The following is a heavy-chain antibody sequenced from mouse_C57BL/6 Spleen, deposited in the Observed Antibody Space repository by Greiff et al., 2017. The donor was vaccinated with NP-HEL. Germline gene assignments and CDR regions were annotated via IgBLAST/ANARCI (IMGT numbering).Heavy chain of an antibody. Sequence: QVQLQQPGAELVKPGASVKMSCKASGYTFTSYWITWVKQRPGQGLEWIGDIYPGSGSTNYNEKFKSKATLTVDTSSSTAYMQLSSLTSEDSAVYYCAREDTTVVAPFAYWGQGTLVTVSA. CDR1: GYTFTSYW. CDR3: AREDTTVVAPFAY. J-gene: IGHJ3*01. D-gene: IGHD1-1*01. V-gene: IGHV1-55*01. CDR2: IYPGSGST.